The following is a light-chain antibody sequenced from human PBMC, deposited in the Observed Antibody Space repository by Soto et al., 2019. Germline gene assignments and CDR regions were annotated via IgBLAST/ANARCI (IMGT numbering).Light chain of an antibody. CDR3: SSYTSSSTPYV. CDR1: SSDVGDYNY. V-gene: IGLV2-14*01. J-gene: IGLJ1*01. CDR2: EVS. Sequence: QFVLTQPASVSGSPGQSITISCTGTSSDVGDYNYVSWYQQHPSKAPKLMIYEVSNRPSGVSNRFSGSKSGNTASLTISGLQAEDEADYYCSSYTSSSTPYVFGTGTKLTVL.